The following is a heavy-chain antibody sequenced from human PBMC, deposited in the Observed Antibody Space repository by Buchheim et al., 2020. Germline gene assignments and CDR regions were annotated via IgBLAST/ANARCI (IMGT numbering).Heavy chain of an antibody. D-gene: IGHD1-20*01. Sequence: QVQLQESGPGLVNPSETLSLTCTVSGRSISSNYWSWFRPPPGKGLEWIGYIYSSWSTNYSPSLKSRVTVSLGPPNDQFSLTLSSVTAADTAVYYCARGITDPSFDYWGQGTL. V-gene: IGHV4-59*01. CDR3: ARGITDPSFDY. J-gene: IGHJ4*02. CDR1: GRSISSNY. CDR2: IYSSWST.